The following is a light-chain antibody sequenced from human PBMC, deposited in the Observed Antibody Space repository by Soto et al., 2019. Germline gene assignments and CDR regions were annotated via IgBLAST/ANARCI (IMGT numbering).Light chain of an antibody. J-gene: IGKJ1*01. V-gene: IGKV1-39*01. CDR2: AAF. Sequence: DIQMTQSPSSLSASVGDRVTISCRASRNIATNLNWYQQRPGKTPKILIYAAFTLHSGVPLRFSGSGSGTDFTLSIYSLQPEDSATYFCQQSFTAPPTFGQGTKVDVK. CDR1: RNIATN. CDR3: QQSFTAPPT.